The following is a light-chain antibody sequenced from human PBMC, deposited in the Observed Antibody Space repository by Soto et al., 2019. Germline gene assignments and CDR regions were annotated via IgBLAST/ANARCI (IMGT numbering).Light chain of an antibody. V-gene: IGKV1-39*01. CDR1: QSISTS. CDR3: QQSHSTPPWT. J-gene: IGKJ1*01. Sequence: DIQMTQSPSSLSASVGDRVTITCRASQSISTSLNWYKQKLGRAPDLLIYGASSLQSGVPSRFSGSGSGTDFTLTISSLQPEDFATYYCQQSHSTPPWTFGQGTRVEIK. CDR2: GAS.